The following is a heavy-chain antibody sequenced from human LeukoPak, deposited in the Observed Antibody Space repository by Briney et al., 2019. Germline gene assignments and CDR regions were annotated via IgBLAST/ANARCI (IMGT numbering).Heavy chain of an antibody. V-gene: IGHV4-4*07. CDR2: IDTSGRT. D-gene: IGHD1-26*01. CDR1: GGSFSSYS. CDR3: VRDGGGNWFDS. Sequence: SETLSLTCTVSGGSFSSYSWTWIRQPAGMGLEWIGRIDTSGRTNYNASLKSRVTMSVDTSKNQFSLKLSSVTAADTAVYYCVRDGGGNWFDSWGQGTLVTVSS. J-gene: IGHJ5*01.